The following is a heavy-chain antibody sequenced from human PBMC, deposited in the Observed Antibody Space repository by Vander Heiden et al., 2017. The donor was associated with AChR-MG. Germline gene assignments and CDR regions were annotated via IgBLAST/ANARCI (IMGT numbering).Heavy chain of an antibody. CDR2: IDSGGST. CDR3: ARVNGRGYASWFDP. J-gene: IGHJ5*02. CDR1: VFTVSSTY. V-gene: IGHV3-53*02. Sequence: EVQLLATGGGLIQPGGSLRLSCAASVFTVSSTYMSGVRQAPGKGLEWGAGIDSGGSTYYADSGKGRFTISRDNSKNTLYLQMNSLRAEETAVYYGARVNGRGYASWFDPWGQGTLVTVSS. D-gene: IGHD2-15*01.